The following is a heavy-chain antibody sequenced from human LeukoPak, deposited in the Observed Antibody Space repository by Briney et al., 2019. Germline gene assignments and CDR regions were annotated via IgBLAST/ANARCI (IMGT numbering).Heavy chain of an antibody. V-gene: IGHV3-23*01. CDR2: ISGSGGST. Sequence: GGSLRLSCAASGFTFSSYAMSWVRQAPGKGLEWVSAISGSGGSTYYADSVKGRFTISRDNSKNTLYLQMNSLRAEDTAVYYCAKVPNVVVVAAPDYWGQGTLVTVSS. CDR1: GFTFSSYA. J-gene: IGHJ4*02. CDR3: AKVPNVVVVAAPDY. D-gene: IGHD2-15*01.